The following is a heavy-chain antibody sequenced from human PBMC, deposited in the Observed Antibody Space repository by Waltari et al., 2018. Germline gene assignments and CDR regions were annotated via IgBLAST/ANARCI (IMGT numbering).Heavy chain of an antibody. V-gene: IGHV4-38-2*01. J-gene: IGHJ4*02. CDR2: IYHSGST. CDR1: GYSISSGYY. CDR3: ARLNGVATIGVDY. Sequence: QVQLQESGPGLVKPSETLSLTCAVSGYSISSGYYWGWIRQPPGKGLEWIGSIYHSGSTYYNPSLKSRVTISGDTSKNQFSLKLSSVTAADTAVYYCARLNGVATIGVDYWGQGTLVTVSS. D-gene: IGHD5-12*01.